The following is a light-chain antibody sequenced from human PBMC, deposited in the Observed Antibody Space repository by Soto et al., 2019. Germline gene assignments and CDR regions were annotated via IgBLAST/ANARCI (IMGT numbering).Light chain of an antibody. V-gene: IGKV3-11*01. CDR3: QQRSDWEFT. CDR2: NAS. J-gene: IGKJ3*01. Sequence: ELVLTQSPGTLSLSPGERATLSCRASESVRSYLAWYQQKPGQAPRLLIYNASKRATGIPARFSGSGSGTDFTLTVSSLEPEDFGIYYCQQRSDWEFTFGPGTRVDIK. CDR1: ESVRSY.